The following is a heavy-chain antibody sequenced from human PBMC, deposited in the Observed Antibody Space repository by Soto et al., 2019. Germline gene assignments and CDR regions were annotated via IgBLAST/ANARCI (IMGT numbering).Heavy chain of an antibody. Sequence: GESLKISCKGSGYSFAGYWITWVRQKPGKGLEWMGRIDPSDSQTYYSPSFRGHVTISVTKSITTVFLQWSSLRASDTAMYYCARQIYDSDTGPNFQYHFDSWGQGTPVTVSS. CDR3: ARQIYDSDTGPNFQYHFDS. D-gene: IGHD3-22*01. V-gene: IGHV5-10-1*01. J-gene: IGHJ4*02. CDR1: GYSFAGYW. CDR2: IDPSDSQT.